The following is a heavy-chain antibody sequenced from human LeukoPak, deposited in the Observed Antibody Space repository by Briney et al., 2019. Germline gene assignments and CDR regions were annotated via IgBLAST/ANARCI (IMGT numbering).Heavy chain of an antibody. Sequence: GGSLRLSCAASGFTFSTYAMNWVRLTPGKGLEWVSTFSASGGYTYYADSVKGRFTISRDNSKNTLYLQMNSLRAEDTAVYYCAKGGERITMIVVVITTGPFFDYWGQGTLVTVSS. J-gene: IGHJ4*02. V-gene: IGHV3-23*01. CDR1: GFTFSTYA. CDR2: FSASGGYT. D-gene: IGHD3-22*01. CDR3: AKGGERITMIVVVITTGPFFDY.